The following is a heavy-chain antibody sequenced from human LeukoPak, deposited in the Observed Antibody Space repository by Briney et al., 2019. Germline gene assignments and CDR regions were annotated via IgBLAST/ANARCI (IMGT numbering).Heavy chain of an antibody. CDR1: GYTFSDYY. V-gene: IGHV1-2*02. CDR2: INPNSGGT. D-gene: IGHD3-9*01. J-gene: IGHJ4*02. Sequence: ASVKVSCKTSGYTFSDYYIHWVRQAPGQGLEWMGWINPNSGGTKFAQKFQGRVTLTRDTSVSTAYMELSRLRSDDTAVYYCAILLTVQGDHWGLGSRVTVSS. CDR3: AILLTVQGDH.